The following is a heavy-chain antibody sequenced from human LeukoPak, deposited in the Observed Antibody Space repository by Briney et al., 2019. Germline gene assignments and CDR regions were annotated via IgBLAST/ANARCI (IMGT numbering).Heavy chain of an antibody. V-gene: IGHV1-46*01. Sequence: ASVKVSCKAFGYTFTSNCMHWVRQAPGQGPEWMGVISPSGGSTTYAQKFQGRVTLTRDMSTSADYLELSSLRSEDTAVYYCARDNSVRDEAWWFNPWGQGTLVTVSS. CDR2: ISPSGGST. CDR3: ARDNSVRDEAWWFNP. CDR1: GYTFTSNC. D-gene: IGHD5-24*01. J-gene: IGHJ5*02.